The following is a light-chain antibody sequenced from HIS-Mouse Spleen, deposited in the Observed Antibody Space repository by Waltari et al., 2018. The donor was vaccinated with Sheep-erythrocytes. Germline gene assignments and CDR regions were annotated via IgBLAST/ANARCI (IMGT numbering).Light chain of an antibody. CDR2: DVT. CDR1: SSDVGGYNY. V-gene: IGLV2-14*03. CDR3: SSFTSSSTLV. J-gene: IGLJ1*01. Sequence: QSALTQPASVSGSPGQSIPISCTGTSSDVGGYNYVSWYQQHPGKAPKLMIYDVTNRPSVVSNRFSGSKSGNTASLTISGLQAEDGADYYCSSFTSSSTLVFGTGTKVTVL.